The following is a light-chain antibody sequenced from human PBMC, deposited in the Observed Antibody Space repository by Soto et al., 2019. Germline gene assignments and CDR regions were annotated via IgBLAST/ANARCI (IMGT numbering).Light chain of an antibody. V-gene: IGKV3-11*01. CDR2: DAS. CDR3: QQRSNWPPWT. J-gene: IGKJ1*01. CDR1: QSVSSY. Sequence: EIVLTQSPATLSLSPGERATLSCSASQSVSSYLAWYQQKPGQAPSLLIYDASNRATGIPARFSGSGSGTAFTLTSSSLEPEDFAVYYCQQRSNWPPWTFGQGTKVEIK.